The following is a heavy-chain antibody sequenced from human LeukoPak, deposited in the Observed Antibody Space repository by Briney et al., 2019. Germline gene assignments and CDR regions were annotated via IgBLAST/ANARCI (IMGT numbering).Heavy chain of an antibody. Sequence: ASVKVSCKTSGYTFSSYGVSWVRQAPGQGLEWVGWISTYTGNTAFAQKFQGRVTMTTDTSTSTAYMELRSLRSDDTAVYYCARDLMSSCYYDGSFNYWGQGTLVSVSS. CDR2: ISTYTGNT. CDR1: GYTFSSYG. V-gene: IGHV1-18*01. CDR3: ARDLMSSCYYDGSFNY. D-gene: IGHD3-22*01. J-gene: IGHJ4*02.